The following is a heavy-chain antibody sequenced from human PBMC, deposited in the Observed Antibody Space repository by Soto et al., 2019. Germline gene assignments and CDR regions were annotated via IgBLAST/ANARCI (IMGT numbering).Heavy chain of an antibody. Sequence: EVQLVESGGGLVKPGGSLRLSCAASEFTFSNYTMNWVRQAPGKGLECVSSISSSSTYIYYADSVTGRFTTSRDNAKNSRFPQSNSLRADDTAVYYCARETGSYNWNGGLIDVWGKGTRVTVSS. CDR2: ISSSSTYI. J-gene: IGHJ6*04. V-gene: IGHV3-21*01. CDR3: ARETGSYNWNGGLIDV. CDR1: EFTFSNYT. D-gene: IGHD1-20*01.